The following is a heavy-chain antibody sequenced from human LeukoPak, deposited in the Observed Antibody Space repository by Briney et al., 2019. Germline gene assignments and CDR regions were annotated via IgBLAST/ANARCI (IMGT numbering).Heavy chain of an antibody. Sequence: PGGSLSLLCAASGFTFSNYDMTWVRQAPGKGLEWVSSISSTVINTYNADSVKGRFTISRDNSKNTLYLQMNCLRADDTAIYYCAKGTVRFLEWSQRFYFDYWGQGVLGSLSS. V-gene: IGHV3-23*01. J-gene: IGHJ4*02. CDR2: ISSTVINT. CDR3: AKGTVRFLEWSQRFYFDY. D-gene: IGHD3-3*01. CDR1: GFTFSNYD.